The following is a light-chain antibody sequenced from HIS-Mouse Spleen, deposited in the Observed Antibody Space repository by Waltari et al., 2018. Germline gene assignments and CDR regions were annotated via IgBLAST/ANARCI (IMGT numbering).Light chain of an antibody. CDR3: SSYTSSSTLV. CDR1: RRHVGGYNY. Sequence: QSALTQPASVSGSPGQSITISCTGTRRHVGGYNYVSWYQQHPGKAPKLMIYEVSNRPSGVSNRFSGSKSGNTASLTISGLQAEDEADYYCSSYTSSSTLVFGGGTKLTVL. CDR2: EVS. V-gene: IGLV2-14*01. J-gene: IGLJ3*02.